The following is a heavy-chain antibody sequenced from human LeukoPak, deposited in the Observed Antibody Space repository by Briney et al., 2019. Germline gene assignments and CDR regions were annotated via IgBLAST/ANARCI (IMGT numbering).Heavy chain of an antibody. D-gene: IGHD5-12*01. J-gene: IGHJ4*02. Sequence: GGSLRLSCAASGFTFSSYAMTWVRQAPGKGLEWVSSVSGSGVGTYYADSVKGRFTISRDNSKNTLDLQMNSLRAEDMALYYCAKVRYTGYVPFDYWGQGALVTVSS. CDR3: AKVRYTGYVPFDY. V-gene: IGHV3-23*01. CDR1: GFTFSSYA. CDR2: VSGSGVGT.